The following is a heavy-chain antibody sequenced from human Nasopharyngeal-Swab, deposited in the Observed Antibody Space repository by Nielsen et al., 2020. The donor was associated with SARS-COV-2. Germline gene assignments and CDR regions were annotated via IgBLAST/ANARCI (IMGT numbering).Heavy chain of an antibody. CDR3: AAVRYCSSTSCYPWDY. Sequence: SVQVSCKASGFTFTSSAMQWVRQARGQRLEWIGWIVVGSGNTNYAQKFQERVTITRDMSTSTAYMELSSLRSEDTAVYYCAAVRYCSSTSCYPWDYWGQGTLVTVSS. CDR1: GFTFTSSA. V-gene: IGHV1-58*02. D-gene: IGHD2-2*01. J-gene: IGHJ4*02. CDR2: IVVGSGNT.